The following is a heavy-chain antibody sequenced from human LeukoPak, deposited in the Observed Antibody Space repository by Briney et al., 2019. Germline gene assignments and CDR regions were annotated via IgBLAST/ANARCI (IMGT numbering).Heavy chain of an antibody. V-gene: IGHV1-18*04. Sequence: ASVKVSCMASGYTFTSYGISWVRQAPGQGLEWMGWISAYNGNTNYAQKLQGRVTMTTDTSTSTAYMKLRSLRSDDTAVYYCARLADAEYFQHWGQGTLVTVSS. CDR3: ARLADAEYFQH. J-gene: IGHJ1*01. CDR2: ISAYNGNT. CDR1: GYTFTSYG. D-gene: IGHD2-21*01.